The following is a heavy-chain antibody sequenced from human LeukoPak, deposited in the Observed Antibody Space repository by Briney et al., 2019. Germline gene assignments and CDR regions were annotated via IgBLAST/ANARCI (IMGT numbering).Heavy chain of an antibody. Sequence: ASVKVSCKVSGYTLTELSMHSVRQAPGKGLEGMGGFDPEDGETIYAQKFQGRVTMTEDTSTDAAYMELSSLRSEDTAVYYCATGRFLEWLFWGQGTLVTVSS. CDR3: ATGRFLEWLF. V-gene: IGHV1-24*01. J-gene: IGHJ4*02. CDR1: GYTLTELS. CDR2: FDPEDGET. D-gene: IGHD3-3*01.